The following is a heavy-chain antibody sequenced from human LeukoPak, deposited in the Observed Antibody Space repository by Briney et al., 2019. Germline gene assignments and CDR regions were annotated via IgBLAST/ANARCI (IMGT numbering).Heavy chain of an antibody. CDR1: GYSFTSYW. CDR3: AGRRGYYDSSGHFDY. CDR2: IYPGDSDT. D-gene: IGHD3-22*01. J-gene: IGHJ4*02. Sequence: PGESPKISCKGSGYSFTSYWIGWVRQMPGKGLEWMGIIYPGDSDTRYNPSFQGQVTISADKSISTAYLQWSSLKASDTAMYYCAGRRGYYDSSGHFDYWGQGTLVTVSS. V-gene: IGHV5-51*01.